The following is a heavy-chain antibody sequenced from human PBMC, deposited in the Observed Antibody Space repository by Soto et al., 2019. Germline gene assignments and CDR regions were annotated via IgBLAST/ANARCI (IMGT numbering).Heavy chain of an antibody. CDR3: ARAPGYSSGWYSWGGYYFDY. V-gene: IGHV4-59*01. Sequence: QVQLQESGPGLVKPSETLSLTCTVSGGSISSYYWSWIRQPPGKGLEWIGYIYYSGSTNYNPSLKSRVTISVDTSKNQFSLKLSSVTAADTAVYYCARAPGYSSGWYSWGGYYFDYWGQGTLVTVSS. D-gene: IGHD6-19*01. CDR2: IYYSGST. CDR1: GGSISSYY. J-gene: IGHJ4*02.